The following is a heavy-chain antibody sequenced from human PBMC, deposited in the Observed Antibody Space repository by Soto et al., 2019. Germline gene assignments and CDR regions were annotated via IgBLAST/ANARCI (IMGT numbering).Heavy chain of an antibody. J-gene: IGHJ4*02. CDR2: IYYTGSA. V-gene: IGHV4-61*01. CDR3: ARETYYDILTGYHV. D-gene: IGHD3-9*01. CDR1: GDSVSSRSSY. Sequence: SETLSLTCTVSGDSVSSRSSYWSWIRQPPGKGLEWIGYIYYTGSANYNPSLKSRVTISVDTSKNQFSLKLSSVTAADTAVYYCARETYYDILTGYHVWGQGILVTVSS.